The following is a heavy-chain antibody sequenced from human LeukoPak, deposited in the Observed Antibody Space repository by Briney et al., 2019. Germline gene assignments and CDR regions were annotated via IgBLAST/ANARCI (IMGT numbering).Heavy chain of an antibody. J-gene: IGHJ6*03. CDR3: ARARYSNYGDYYYMDV. V-gene: IGHV4-61*02. CDR2: IYTSGST. D-gene: IGHD4-11*01. CDR1: GGSISSGSYY. Sequence: SETLSLTCTVSGGSISSGSYYWSWIRQPAGKGLEWIGRIYTSGSTNYNPSLKSRVTISVDTSKNQFSLKLSSVTDADTAVYYCARARYSNYGDYYYMDVWGKGTTVTVSS.